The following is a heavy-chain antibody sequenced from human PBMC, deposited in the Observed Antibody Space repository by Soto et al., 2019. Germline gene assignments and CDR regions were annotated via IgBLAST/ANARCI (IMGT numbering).Heavy chain of an antibody. V-gene: IGHV3-30*03. CDR3: ERWGTSGGLAV. CDR1: GFTFRSYV. D-gene: IGHD3-16*01. Sequence: QVQLVESGGGVVQPGTSLRLSCVVSGFTFRSYVIHWVRQAPGKGLEWVALTSYDGSNNLYGDSVKGHCTISRHNSRNAVELQIDRLSFEDNALYHFERWGTSGGLAVWGESTVVSLSS. CDR2: TSYDGSNN. J-gene: IGHJ4*02.